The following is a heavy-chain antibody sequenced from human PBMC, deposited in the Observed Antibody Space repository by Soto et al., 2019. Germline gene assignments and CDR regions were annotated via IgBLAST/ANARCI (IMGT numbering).Heavy chain of an antibody. CDR3: ARDWAPDYGDYGMDV. CDR2: IIPIFGTA. Sequence: QVQLVQSGAEVKKPESSVKVSCKASGGTFRSYAISWVRQAPGQGLEWMGGIIPIFGTAKYSQKFQGRVTITADESTSTAYMELSSLRSGDTAVYYCARDWAPDYGDYGMDVWGQGTTVTVSS. D-gene: IGHD4-17*01. J-gene: IGHJ6*02. V-gene: IGHV1-69*01. CDR1: GGTFRSYA.